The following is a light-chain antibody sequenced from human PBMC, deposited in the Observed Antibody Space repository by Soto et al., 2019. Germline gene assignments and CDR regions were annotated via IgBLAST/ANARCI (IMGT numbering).Light chain of an antibody. Sequence: QSVLTQPPSASGSPGQSVTISCTGTSSDVGGYNYVSWYQQHPGKVPKLMIYEVNKRASGVPDRFSGSKSGNTASLTVSGRQAEDEADYYCSSYAGSNTDVVFGGGTKVTVL. CDR3: SSYAGSNTDVV. CDR1: SSDVGGYNY. J-gene: IGLJ2*01. CDR2: EVN. V-gene: IGLV2-8*01.